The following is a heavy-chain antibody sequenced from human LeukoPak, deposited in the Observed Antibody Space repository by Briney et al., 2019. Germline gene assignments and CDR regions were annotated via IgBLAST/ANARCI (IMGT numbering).Heavy chain of an antibody. Sequence: PSETLSLTCTVSGGSISSGDYYWSWIRQPPGKGLGWIGYISYSGSTYYNPSLRSRITISVDTPKNQFSLRLTSVTAADTAVYYCARDLSGPNYYYYYMDVWGKGTTVTVSS. J-gene: IGHJ6*03. V-gene: IGHV4-30-4*08. D-gene: IGHD3-3*01. CDR2: ISYSGST. CDR1: GGSISSGDYY. CDR3: ARDLSGPNYYYYYMDV.